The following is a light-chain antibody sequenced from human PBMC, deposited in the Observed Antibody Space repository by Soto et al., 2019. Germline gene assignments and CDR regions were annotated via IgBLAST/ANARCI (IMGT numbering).Light chain of an antibody. V-gene: IGLV2-8*01. CDR1: SGDVGIYNS. CDR3: SSSAGSNRV. J-gene: IGLJ1*01. CDR2: EVT. Sequence: QSLLSKPPSASLSPGQSVTISCTGTSGDVGIYNSVSLYEQHPGKAPKLIIYEVTKRPSGVPDRFSGSKSGNTASLTVSGLQAEDEADYYCSSSAGSNRVFGTGTKVTVL.